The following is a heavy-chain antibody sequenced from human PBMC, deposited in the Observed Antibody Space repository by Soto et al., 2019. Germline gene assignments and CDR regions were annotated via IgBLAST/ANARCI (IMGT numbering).Heavy chain of an antibody. D-gene: IGHD4-4*01. Sequence: QVQLVESGGGVVQPGRSLRLSCAASGFTFSSYAMHWVRQAPGKGLEWVAVISHDGSNKYYADSVKGRFTISRDNSKNTRYLQMNSLRAEDTAVYYCARPLWRDDYNWGYFDLWGRGTLVTVSS. CDR2: ISHDGSNK. V-gene: IGHV3-30-3*01. J-gene: IGHJ2*01. CDR3: ARPLWRDDYNWGYFDL. CDR1: GFTFSSYA.